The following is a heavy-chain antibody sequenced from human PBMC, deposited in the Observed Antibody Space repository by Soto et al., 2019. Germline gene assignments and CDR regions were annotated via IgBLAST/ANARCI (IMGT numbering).Heavy chain of an antibody. D-gene: IGHD6-6*01. Sequence: GASVKVSCKASGYTFTSYAMHWVRQAPGQRLEWMGWINAGNGNTKYSQKFQGRVTITRDTSASTAYMELSSLRSEDTAVCYCARTMYSSSSRGPFDYWGQGTLVTVSS. CDR3: ARTMYSSSSRGPFDY. V-gene: IGHV1-3*01. CDR1: GYTFTSYA. J-gene: IGHJ4*02. CDR2: INAGNGNT.